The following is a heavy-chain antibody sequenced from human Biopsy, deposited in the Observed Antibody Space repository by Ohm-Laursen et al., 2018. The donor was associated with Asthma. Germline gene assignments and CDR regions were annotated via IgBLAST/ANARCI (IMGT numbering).Heavy chain of an antibody. J-gene: IGHJ4*02. CDR1: GYTFTSYA. D-gene: IGHD3-3*01. CDR2: SNAGYGNT. Sequence: ASVKVSCKASGYTFTSYALHWVRQAPGLRPEWMGRSNAGYGNTKYSQKFQGRLTITRDASASTVYMELSALTSEDTAVYFCAWPDMVASIFRVWGQGTLVTVSS. V-gene: IGHV1-3*01. CDR3: AWPDMVASIFRV.